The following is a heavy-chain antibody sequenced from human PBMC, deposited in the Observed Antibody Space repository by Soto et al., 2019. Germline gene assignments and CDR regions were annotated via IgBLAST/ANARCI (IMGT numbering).Heavy chain of an antibody. CDR2: INHSGST. J-gene: IGHJ6*02. Sequence: RSTCPPTEIRLEWIGEINHSGSTNYNPSLKSRVTISVDTSKNQFSLKLSSVTAADTAVYYCARKGLHYDFWSGYSSRHGMDVWGQGNTVT. CDR3: ARKGLHYDFWSGYSSRHGMDV. V-gene: IGHV4-34*01. D-gene: IGHD3-3*01.